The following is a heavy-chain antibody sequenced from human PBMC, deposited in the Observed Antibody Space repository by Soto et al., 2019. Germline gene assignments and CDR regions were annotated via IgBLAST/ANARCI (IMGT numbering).Heavy chain of an antibody. CDR2: INHSGST. J-gene: IGHJ3*02. CDR1: GGSFSGYY. V-gene: IGHV4-34*01. Sequence: SETLSLTCAVYGGSFSGYYWSWIRQPPGKGLEWIGEINHSGSTNYNPSLKSRVTISVDTSKNQFSLKLNSVTAADTAVYYCARGGGCSITTCSFPLDAFEIWGQGTMVTVSS. CDR3: ARGGGCSITTCSFPLDAFEI. D-gene: IGHD2-2*01.